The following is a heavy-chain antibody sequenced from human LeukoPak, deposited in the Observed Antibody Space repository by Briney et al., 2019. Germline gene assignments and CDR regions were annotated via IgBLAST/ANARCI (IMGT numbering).Heavy chain of an antibody. CDR1: GGSISSSSYY. J-gene: IGHJ4*02. V-gene: IGHV4-39*01. CDR2: IYYSGST. D-gene: IGHD2-2*01. Sequence: SETLSLTCTVSGGSISSSSYYWGWIRQPPGKGLEWIGSIYYSGSTYYNPSLKSRVTISVDTSKNQFSLKLSSVTAADTAVYYCARQGDIVVVPAAMEYPFDYWGQGTLVTVSS. CDR3: ARQGDIVVVPAAMEYPFDY.